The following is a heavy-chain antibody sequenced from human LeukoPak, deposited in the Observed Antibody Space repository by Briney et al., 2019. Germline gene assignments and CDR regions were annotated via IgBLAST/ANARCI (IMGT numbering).Heavy chain of an antibody. Sequence: GGSLRLSCAASGFTFSGYWMSWVRQAPGKGLEWVANMKEDGSDIYYVDSVKGRFTISRDNAKNSLYLQMSSLRAEDTALYYCARGGWYYFDYWGQGTLVTVSS. CDR3: ARGGWYYFDY. V-gene: IGHV3-7*04. D-gene: IGHD6-19*01. CDR2: MKEDGSDI. CDR1: GFTFSGYW. J-gene: IGHJ4*02.